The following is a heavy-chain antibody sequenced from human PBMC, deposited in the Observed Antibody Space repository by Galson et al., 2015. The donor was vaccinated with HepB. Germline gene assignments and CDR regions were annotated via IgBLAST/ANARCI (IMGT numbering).Heavy chain of an antibody. D-gene: IGHD4-23*01. CDR3: SSGTMTTVVTETLFDY. Sequence: SVKVSCKASGYTFTGYYMHWVRQAPGQGLGWMGWINPNSGGTNYAQKFQGRVTMTRDTSISTAYMELSRLRSDDTAVYYCSSGTMTTVVTETLFDYWGQGTLVTVSS. CDR2: INPNSGGT. CDR1: GYTFTGYY. J-gene: IGHJ4*02. V-gene: IGHV1-2*02.